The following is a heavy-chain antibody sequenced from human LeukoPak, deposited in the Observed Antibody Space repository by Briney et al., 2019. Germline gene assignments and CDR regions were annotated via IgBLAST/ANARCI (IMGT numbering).Heavy chain of an antibody. CDR1: GYTFTAYY. CDR3: ARVGANGRTPPFDY. CDR2: INPNSGGT. Sequence: AAVKVSCKTCGYTFTAYYMHGLLQPPGREGEGMGWINPNSGGTNCAQKFQGRVTMPTDTSISTAYMELSRLRSDDTAVYYCARVGANGRTPPFDYWGQGTLVTVSS. D-gene: IGHD1-1*01. J-gene: IGHJ4*02. V-gene: IGHV1-2*02.